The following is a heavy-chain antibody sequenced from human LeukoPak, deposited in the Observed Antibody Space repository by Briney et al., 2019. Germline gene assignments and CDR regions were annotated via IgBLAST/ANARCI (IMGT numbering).Heavy chain of an antibody. CDR2: IIPIFGTA. CDR3: ARGTYSSSPSNWFDP. D-gene: IGHD6-6*01. Sequence: SVKVSCKAYGGTFSSYAISWVRQAPGQGLEWMGGIIPIFGTANYAQKFQGRVTITADESTSTAYMELSSLRSEDTAVYYCARGTYSSSPSNWFDPWGQGTLVTVSS. CDR1: GGTFSSYA. J-gene: IGHJ5*02. V-gene: IGHV1-69*13.